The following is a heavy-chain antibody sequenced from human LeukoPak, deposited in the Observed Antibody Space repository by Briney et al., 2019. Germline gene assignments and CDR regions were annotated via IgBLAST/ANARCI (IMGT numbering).Heavy chain of an antibody. V-gene: IGHV3-74*01. J-gene: IGHJ4*02. CDR2: INSDGSST. CDR3: ARTVAGIGPKFDY. D-gene: IGHD6-19*01. Sequence: GGSLRLSCAASGFTFSSYAMSWVRQAPGKGLVWVSRINSDGSSTSYADSVKGRFTISRDNAKNTLYLQMNSLRAEDTAVYYCARTVAGIGPKFDYWGQGTLVTVSS. CDR1: GFTFSSYA.